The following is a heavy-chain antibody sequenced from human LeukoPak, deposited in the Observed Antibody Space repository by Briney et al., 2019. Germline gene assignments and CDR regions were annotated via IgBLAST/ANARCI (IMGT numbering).Heavy chain of an antibody. J-gene: IGHJ3*02. Sequence: GGSLRLSCTASGFSFGDYAMNWVRQAPGKGLEWVGFIRSKTYGGTTEYAASVNGRFTISRDDSKSIAYLQMNSLKTEDTAVYYCTRPITGTTNAFDIWGQGTMVTVSS. D-gene: IGHD1-20*01. CDR3: TRPITGTTNAFDI. CDR2: IRSKTYGGTT. V-gene: IGHV3-49*04. CDR1: GFSFGDYA.